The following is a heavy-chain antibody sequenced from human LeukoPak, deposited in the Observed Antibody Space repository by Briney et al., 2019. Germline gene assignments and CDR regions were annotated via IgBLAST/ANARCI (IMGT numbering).Heavy chain of an antibody. CDR2: ISASGGST. Sequence: GGSLRLSCAASGFTFSSFAMNWVRQAPRKGLEWVASISASGGSTYYADSVKGRFTISRDNSRNTLYLQMNSLRAEDTALYSCAKASGTTLTYGDYWGQGTLVTVSS. CDR3: AKASGTTLTYGDY. J-gene: IGHJ4*02. CDR1: GFTFSSFA. V-gene: IGHV3-23*01. D-gene: IGHD1-7*01.